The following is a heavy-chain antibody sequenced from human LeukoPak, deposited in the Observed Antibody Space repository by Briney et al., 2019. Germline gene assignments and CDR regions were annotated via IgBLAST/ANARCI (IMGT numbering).Heavy chain of an antibody. Sequence: GESLKISCKGSGYSFTSYWIGWVRQMPGKGLEWMGIIYPGDSDTRYSPSFQGQVTISADKSISTAYLQWSSLKASDTAMYYCARRGDEYGDYRQGADYWGQGTLVTVSS. CDR1: GYSFTSYW. V-gene: IGHV5-51*01. CDR3: ARRGDEYGDYRQGADY. D-gene: IGHD4-17*01. CDR2: IYPGDSDT. J-gene: IGHJ4*02.